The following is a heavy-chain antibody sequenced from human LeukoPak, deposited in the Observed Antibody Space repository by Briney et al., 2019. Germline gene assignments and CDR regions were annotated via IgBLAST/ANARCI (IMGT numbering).Heavy chain of an antibody. J-gene: IGHJ3*02. Sequence: GGSLRLSCAASGFTFSSYAMHWVRQAPGKGLEWVAVISYDGSNKYYADSVKGRFTISRDNSKNTLYLQMNSLRAEDTAVYHCARENSIPAAADPADAFDIWGQGTMVTVSS. CDR1: GFTFSSYA. D-gene: IGHD6-13*01. V-gene: IGHV3-30-3*01. CDR3: ARENSIPAAADPADAFDI. CDR2: ISYDGSNK.